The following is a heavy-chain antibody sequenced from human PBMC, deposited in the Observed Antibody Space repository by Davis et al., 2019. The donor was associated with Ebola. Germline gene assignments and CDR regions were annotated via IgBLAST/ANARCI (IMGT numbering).Heavy chain of an antibody. J-gene: IGHJ3*01. CDR1: GFTFSNHA. CDR2: ISISADRT. D-gene: IGHD4-17*01. V-gene: IGHV3-23*01. CDR3: ARDPGNTVTSAFDV. Sequence: GESLKISCAVSGFTFSNHAMSWVRQAPGKGLEWVSSISISADRTYYADSVKGRFTISRDNFVDTLYLQMNSLRAEDTAVYYCARDPGNTVTSAFDVWGQGTMVTVSS.